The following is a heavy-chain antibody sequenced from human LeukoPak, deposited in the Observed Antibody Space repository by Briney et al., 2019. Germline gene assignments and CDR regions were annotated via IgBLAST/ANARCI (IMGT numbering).Heavy chain of an antibody. D-gene: IGHD1-14*01. CDR1: GFTFGTYA. V-gene: IGHV3-23*01. J-gene: IGHJ4*02. Sequence: PGGSLRLSCAASGFTFGTYAMTWVRQAPGKGLEWVSSISATGGSTYYAESVKGRLTGSRDNSKNTLYLQMDSLRAEDTAVYYCATFLREGGTMWGIQPFDYWGQGTLVTVSS. CDR2: ISATGGST. CDR3: ATFLREGGTMWGIQPFDY.